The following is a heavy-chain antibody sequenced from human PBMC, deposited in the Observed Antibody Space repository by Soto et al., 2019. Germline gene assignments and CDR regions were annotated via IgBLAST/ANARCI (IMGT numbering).Heavy chain of an antibody. V-gene: IGHV1-69*01. J-gene: IGHJ4*02. CDR2: IIPIFGTA. CDR3: ARGKIPPRRGPWYY. Sequence: QVQLVQSGAEVKKPGSSVKVSCKASGGTFSSYAISWVRQAPGQGLEWMGGIIPIFGTANYAQKFQGRVTIPADEPKSTAYMGLSSLRSEDTAMYYCARGKIPPRRGPWYYGGQGTLVTVSS. D-gene: IGHD3-10*01. CDR1: GGTFSSYA.